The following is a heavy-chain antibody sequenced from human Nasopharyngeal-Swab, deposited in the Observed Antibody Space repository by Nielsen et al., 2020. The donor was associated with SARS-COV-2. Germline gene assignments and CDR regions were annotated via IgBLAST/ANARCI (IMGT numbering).Heavy chain of an antibody. Sequence: SDTLSLTFTLSGASISSVSYYWSWIRQPAGKGLEWIGRIYTSGSTNYNPSLKSRVTISVDTSKNQFSLKLNSVTAADTAVYSCARVSSPPLWGQGTLVTVSS. J-gene: IGHJ4*02. D-gene: IGHD6-13*01. V-gene: IGHV4-61*02. CDR2: IYTSGST. CDR3: ARVSSPPL. CDR1: GASISSVSYY.